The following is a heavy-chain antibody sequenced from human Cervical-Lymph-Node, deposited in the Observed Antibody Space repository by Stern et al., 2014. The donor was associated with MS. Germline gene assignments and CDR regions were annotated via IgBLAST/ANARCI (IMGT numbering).Heavy chain of an antibody. J-gene: IGHJ5*02. CDR3: ARGRFLEWLLYLSWFDP. Sequence: QVQLQESGPGLVKPSQTLSLTCTVSGGSISSGGYYWSWIRQHPGKGLEWVGYIYYSGSTYYNPSLKSRVTISVDTSKNQFSLKLSSVTAADTAVYYCARGRFLEWLLYLSWFDPWGQGTLVTVSS. CDR2: IYYSGST. CDR1: GGSISSGGYY. V-gene: IGHV4-31*03. D-gene: IGHD3-3*01.